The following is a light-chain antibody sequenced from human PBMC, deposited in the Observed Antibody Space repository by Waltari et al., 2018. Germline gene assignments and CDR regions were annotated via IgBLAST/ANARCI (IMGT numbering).Light chain of an antibody. V-gene: IGKV3-20*01. J-gene: IGKJ4*01. CDR2: GTS. Sequence: EILLTQSPGTLSLSPGERATVSCRASQSLTSNHLAWYQQKLGQAPRLLIFGTSSRATDIPDRFSGSGSGTDFTLTISRLEADDFAVYYCQQYDSSPLTFGGGTKVEIK. CDR3: QQYDSSPLT. CDR1: QSLTSNH.